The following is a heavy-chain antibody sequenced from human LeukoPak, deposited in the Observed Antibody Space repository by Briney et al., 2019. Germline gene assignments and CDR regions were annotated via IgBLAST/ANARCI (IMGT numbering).Heavy chain of an antibody. J-gene: IGHJ4*02. CDR1: GFTFSSYS. V-gene: IGHV3-21*01. CDR2: ISSSSSYI. Sequence: GGSLRLSCAASGFTFSSYSMNWVRQAPGKGLEWVSSISSSSSYIYYADSVKDRFTISRDNAKNSLYLQMNSLRAEDTAVYYCASFRRGGGDFDYWGQGTLVTVSS. CDR3: ASFRRGGGDFDY. D-gene: IGHD1-26*01.